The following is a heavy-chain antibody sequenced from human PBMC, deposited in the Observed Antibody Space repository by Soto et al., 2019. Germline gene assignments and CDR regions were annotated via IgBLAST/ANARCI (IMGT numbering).Heavy chain of an antibody. D-gene: IGHD5-18*01. J-gene: IGHJ4*02. CDR3: ARGSSGGYSYGPLFDY. V-gene: IGHV4-59*01. CDR1: GGYISSYY. CDR2: IYYSGST. Sequence: SETLCLTCTVSGGYISSYYWSWIRQPPGKGLEWIGYIYYSGSTNYNPSLKSRVTISVDTSKNQFSLKLSSVTAADTAVYYCARGSSGGYSYGPLFDYWGQGTLVTVSS.